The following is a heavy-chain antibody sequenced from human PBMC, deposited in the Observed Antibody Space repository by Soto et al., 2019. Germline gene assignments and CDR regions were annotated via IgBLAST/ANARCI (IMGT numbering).Heavy chain of an antibody. D-gene: IGHD5-18*01. V-gene: IGHV3-30*18. CDR2: ISYEGSRK. J-gene: IGHJ6*02. CDR1: GFTFSNYA. Sequence: HPGGSLRLSCAASGFTFSNYAMHWVRQAPGKGLEWVAAISYEGSRKYYADSVKGRFTISRDNPKNTLYLQMNGLGAEDTALFYCAKTLDTPMVSMYFYAIDVWGQGATVTVSS. CDR3: AKTLDTPMVSMYFYAIDV.